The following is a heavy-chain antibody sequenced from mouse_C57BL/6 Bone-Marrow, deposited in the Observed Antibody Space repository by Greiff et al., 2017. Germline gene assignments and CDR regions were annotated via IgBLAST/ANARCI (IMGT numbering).Heavy chain of an antibody. J-gene: IGHJ3*01. CDR1: GYTFTSYW. Sequence: QVQLQQPGAELVKPGASVKLSCKASGYTFTSYWMHWVKQRPGQGLEWIGMIHPNSGSTNYNEKFKSKATLTVDKSSSTAYMQLSSLTSEDSAVYYCARGSSSGYWFAYWGQGTLVTVSA. CDR2: IHPNSGST. V-gene: IGHV1-64*01. CDR3: ARGSSSGYWFAY. D-gene: IGHD3-2*02.